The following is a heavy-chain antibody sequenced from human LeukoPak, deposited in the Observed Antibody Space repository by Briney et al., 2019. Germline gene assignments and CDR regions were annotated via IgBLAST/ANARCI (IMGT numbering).Heavy chain of an antibody. CDR3: ARDFRGNLLGYCSGDSCYQPYYYYYGMDV. CDR1: GYTFTSYD. D-gene: IGHD2-15*01. V-gene: IGHV1-8*01. CDR2: MNPNSGNT. J-gene: IGHJ6*02. Sequence: ASVKVSCKASGYTFTSYDINWVRQATGQGLEWMGWMNPNSGNTGYAQKFQGRVTMTRNTSISTAYMELSSLRSEDTAVYYCARDFRGNLLGYCSGDSCYQPYYYYYGMDVWGQGTTVTVSS.